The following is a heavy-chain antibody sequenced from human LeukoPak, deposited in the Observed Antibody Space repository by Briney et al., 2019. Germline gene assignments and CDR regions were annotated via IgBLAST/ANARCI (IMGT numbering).Heavy chain of an antibody. J-gene: IGHJ4*02. CDR3: ARRAPGAAFDY. D-gene: IGHD6-19*01. Sequence: GGALRLSCAASGFTLSSYAMSWVRQAPGRGLECVSDISGSGSSTYYADSVKGRFPISRDSSKKTLYMQMNTLRAEDTAVYYCARRAPGAAFDYWGQGTLVTVSS. V-gene: IGHV3-23*01. CDR1: GFTLSSYA. CDR2: ISGSGSST.